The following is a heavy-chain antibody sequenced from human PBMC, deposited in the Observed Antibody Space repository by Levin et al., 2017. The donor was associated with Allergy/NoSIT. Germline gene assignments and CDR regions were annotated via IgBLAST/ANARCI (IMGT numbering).Heavy chain of an antibody. J-gene: IGHJ4*02. CDR2: LSYDGSNK. V-gene: IGHV3-33*01. D-gene: IGHD6-19*01. CDR3: AGGTRGASSGPNVDH. Sequence: SCAASGFTFSTYGVHWVRQPPGKGLEWVAGLSYDGSNKYYADSVKGRFSISRDNSKNTLYLQMTSLGADDTAVFYCAGGTRGASSGPNVDHWGQGDLVTVSS. CDR1: GFTFSTYG.